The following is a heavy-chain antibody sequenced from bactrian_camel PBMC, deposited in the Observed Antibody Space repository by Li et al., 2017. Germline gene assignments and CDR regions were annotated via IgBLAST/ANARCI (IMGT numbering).Heavy chain of an antibody. CDR2: IEPDGTNT. CDR3: ATFPYADY. Sequence: DVQLVESGGGLVQPGGSLVLSCAASGFTFSTYAMNWVRQAPGKGFEWVSSIEPDGTNTYYGDSVKGRFTITRDNAKNTVYLQMDSLKSEDTALYYCATFPYADYWGQGTQVTVS. V-gene: IGHV3S40*01. CDR1: GFTFSTYA. D-gene: IGHD1*01. J-gene: IGHJ4*01.